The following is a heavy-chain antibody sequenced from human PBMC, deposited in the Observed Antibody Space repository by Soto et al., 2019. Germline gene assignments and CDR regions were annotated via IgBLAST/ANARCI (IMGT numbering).Heavy chain of an antibody. V-gene: IGHV3-33*01. Sequence: QVQLVESGGGVVQPGRSLRLSCAASGFTFSSYGMHWVRQAPGKGLEWVAGIWYDGSNKYYADSVKGRFHISRDNSKNTLYLQMNSLRAEDTAVYYCARVRTAYDFLSGYSPTDFDYWGQGTLVTVSS. D-gene: IGHD3-3*01. CDR3: ARVRTAYDFLSGYSPTDFDY. CDR2: IWYDGSNK. J-gene: IGHJ4*02. CDR1: GFTFSSYG.